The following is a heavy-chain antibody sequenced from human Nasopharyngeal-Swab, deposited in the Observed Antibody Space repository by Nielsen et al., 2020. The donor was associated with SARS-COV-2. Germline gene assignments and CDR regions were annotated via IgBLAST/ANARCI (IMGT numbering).Heavy chain of an antibody. V-gene: IGHV3-74*01. D-gene: IGHD2-15*01. CDR2: INSDGSII. J-gene: IGHJ4*02. Sequence: QAPGKGLVWVSRINSDGSIIDYADSVKGRFTISRDNARNTLNLQMNSLRAEDTALYYCVCGETTPSDYWGQGTLVTVSS. CDR3: VCGETTPSDY.